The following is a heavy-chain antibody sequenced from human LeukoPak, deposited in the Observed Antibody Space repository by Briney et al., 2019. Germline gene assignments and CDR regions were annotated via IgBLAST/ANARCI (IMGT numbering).Heavy chain of an antibody. CDR3: ATSHDSAGND. CDR2: IRHDGNAK. CDR1: GFAFSDFW. Sequence: PGGSLRLSCAASGFAFSDFWMSWGREAPGKGLEWVANIRHDGNAKNYVPSVRGRFTISRDNAKNSLYLKMNSLAVEDTAVYYCATSHDSAGNDWGQGTLVTVSS. D-gene: IGHD2-15*01. V-gene: IGHV3-7*01. J-gene: IGHJ4*02.